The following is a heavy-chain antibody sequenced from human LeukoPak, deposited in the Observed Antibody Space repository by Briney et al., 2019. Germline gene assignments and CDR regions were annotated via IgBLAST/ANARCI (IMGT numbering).Heavy chain of an antibody. V-gene: IGHV1-8*01. Sequence: ASVRVSCKASGYPFTNYDINWVRRATGQGLEWMGWMNPSSGYTGYSQKSQGRVTMTRNTSITTAYMELSSLRSEDTAVYYCTRISDHNWYFDLWGRGTLVTVSS. CDR2: MNPSSGYT. J-gene: IGHJ2*01. CDR1: GYPFTNYD. D-gene: IGHD1-14*01. CDR3: TRISDHNWYFDL.